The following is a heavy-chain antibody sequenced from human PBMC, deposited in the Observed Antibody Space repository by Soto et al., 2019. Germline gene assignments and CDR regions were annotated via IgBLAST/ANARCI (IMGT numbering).Heavy chain of an antibody. Sequence: QVQLVQSGAEVKKPGASVKVSCKASGYTCTSHDINWIRHATGQGLEWMGWMNPNSGHTNYAQKFQGRVTMTRDTSISTAYMELTSLRSEDTAIYYCESDMITTWGQGTLVTVSS. V-gene: IGHV1-8*01. J-gene: IGHJ5*02. CDR3: ESDMITT. CDR2: MNPNSGHT. D-gene: IGHD3-16*01. CDR1: GYTCTSHD.